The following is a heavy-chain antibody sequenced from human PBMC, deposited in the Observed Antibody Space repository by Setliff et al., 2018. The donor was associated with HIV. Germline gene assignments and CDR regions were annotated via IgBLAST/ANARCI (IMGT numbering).Heavy chain of an antibody. V-gene: IGHV4-61*10. CDR3: VRGYCSSTTCYDDYYYMDV. D-gene: IGHD2-2*01. J-gene: IGHJ6*03. Sequence: SETLSLTCTVSNGSINSGSYYWSWIRQPAGKGLEWIGRLHLSGDTNYNPSLKSRVTISVDTSKNQFFLKLSSVTAADTAVYYCVRGYCSSTTCYDDYYYMDVWGKGSTVTVSS. CDR2: LHLSGDT. CDR1: NGSINSGSYY.